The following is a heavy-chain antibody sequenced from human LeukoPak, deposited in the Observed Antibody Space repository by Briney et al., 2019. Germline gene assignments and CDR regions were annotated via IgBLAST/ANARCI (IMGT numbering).Heavy chain of an antibody. J-gene: IGHJ5*02. CDR2: ISYDGINK. V-gene: IGHV3-30*19. D-gene: IGHD3-22*01. Sequence: GGSLRLSCAASGFTFSSYGMHWVRQAPGKGLEWVAVISYDGINKYYADSVKGRFTISRDNSKNTLYLQMNSLGTEDTAVYYCARDPLDSSGLMNWFDPWGQGTLVTVSS. CDR1: GFTFSSYG. CDR3: ARDPLDSSGLMNWFDP.